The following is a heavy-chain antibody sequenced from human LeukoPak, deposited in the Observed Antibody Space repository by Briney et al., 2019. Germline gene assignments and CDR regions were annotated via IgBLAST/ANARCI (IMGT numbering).Heavy chain of an antibody. CDR1: GFTFSSYG. Sequence: GALRLSCAASGFTFSSYGMHWVRPAPGKGLEWVAVISYDGSNKYYADSVKGRFTISRDNSKNTLYLQMNSLRAEDTAVYYCAKVIVAWDGSGSMLYYGMDVWGKGTTVTVSS. V-gene: IGHV3-30*18. J-gene: IGHJ6*04. CDR3: AKVIVAWDGSGSMLYYGMDV. CDR2: ISYDGSNK. D-gene: IGHD3-10*01.